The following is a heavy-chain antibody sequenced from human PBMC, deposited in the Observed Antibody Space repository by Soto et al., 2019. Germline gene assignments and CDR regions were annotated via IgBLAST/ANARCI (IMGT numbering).Heavy chain of an antibody. Sequence: EVQLVESGGGSVQTGGSLPISCAASGFTFGSYWMDWVRQAPGKGLVWVSRINGDGGRTTYADSVKGRFTISRDNAHNTLYLQMDSLTADDTAVYYCSRETLWFGESPKSGGQGTLVTVSS. V-gene: IGHV3-74*01. CDR3: SRETLWFGESPKS. D-gene: IGHD3-10*01. CDR2: INGDGGRT. CDR1: GFTFGSYW. J-gene: IGHJ4*02.